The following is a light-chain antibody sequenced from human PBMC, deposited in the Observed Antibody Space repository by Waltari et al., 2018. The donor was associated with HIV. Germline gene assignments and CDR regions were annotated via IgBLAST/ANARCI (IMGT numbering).Light chain of an antibody. CDR2: DVT. V-gene: IGLV2-14*03. CDR3: CSYVGTSTSWL. Sequence: QSALTQPASVSGSPGQSIIISCSGTDDDVGGYNYVSWYQQHPGKVPRLVIYDVTNRPSGVSTRFSGAKSGNTASLTISGLQAEDEADYYCCSYVGTSTSWLFGGGTKLTV. J-gene: IGLJ3*02. CDR1: DDDVGGYNY.